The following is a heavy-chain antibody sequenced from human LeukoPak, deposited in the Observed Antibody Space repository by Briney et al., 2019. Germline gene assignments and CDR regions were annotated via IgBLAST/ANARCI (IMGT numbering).Heavy chain of an antibody. CDR3: ARGGANLDSYGSE. J-gene: IGHJ4*02. CDR1: GGSICSYY. V-gene: IGHV4-59*01. D-gene: IGHD5-18*01. Sequence: SETLSLTCTVSGGSICSYYWSWIRQPPGQGLEWIGYIYYSGSTNYNPSLKSRVTISVDTSKNQFSLRLSSVTAADTAVYYCARGGANLDSYGSEWGQGTLVTVSS. CDR2: IYYSGST.